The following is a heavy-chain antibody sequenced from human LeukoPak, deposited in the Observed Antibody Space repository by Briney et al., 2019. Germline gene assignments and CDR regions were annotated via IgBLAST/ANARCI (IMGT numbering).Heavy chain of an antibody. J-gene: IGHJ4*02. V-gene: IGHV1-18*01. CDR2: ISAYNGNT. CDR1: GYTFTSYG. D-gene: IGHD5-12*01. CDR3: ATPRGPYKVAY. Sequence: GASVKVSCKASGYTFTSYGISWVRQAPGQGLEWMGWISAYNGNTNYAQKFQGRVTMTEDTSTDTAYMELSSLRSEDTAVYYCATPRGPYKVAYWGQGTLVTVSS.